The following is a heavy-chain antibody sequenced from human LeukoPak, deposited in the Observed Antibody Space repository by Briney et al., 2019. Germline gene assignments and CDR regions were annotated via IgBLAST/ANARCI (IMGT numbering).Heavy chain of an antibody. V-gene: IGHV4-34*01. Sequence: PETLSLTCAVYGGSFSGYYWSWIRQPPGKGLEWIGEINHSGSTNYNPSLKSRVTISVDTSKNQFSLKLSSVTAADTAVYYWERFAYYYYYMDVWGKGTTVTVSS. J-gene: IGHJ6*03. CDR1: GGSFSGYY. CDR3: ERFAYYYYYMDV. CDR2: INHSGST.